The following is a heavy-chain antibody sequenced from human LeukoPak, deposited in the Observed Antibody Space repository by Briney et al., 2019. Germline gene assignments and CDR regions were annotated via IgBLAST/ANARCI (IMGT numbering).Heavy chain of an antibody. CDR2: ISGDGGST. CDR1: GFTFDDYA. J-gene: IGHJ4*02. Sequence: GGSLRLACAPSGFTFDDYAMHWGPPAPGKGVEWVSLISGDGGSTYYADAVKRRFTISRDNSKNSLYLQMNSLRTEDTALYYCAKDTYYYDSSGYYEWGQGTLVTVSS. CDR3: AKDTYYYDSSGYYE. V-gene: IGHV3-43*02. D-gene: IGHD3-22*01.